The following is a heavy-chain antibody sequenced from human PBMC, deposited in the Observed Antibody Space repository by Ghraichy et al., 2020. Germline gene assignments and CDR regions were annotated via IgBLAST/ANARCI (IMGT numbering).Heavy chain of an antibody. Sequence: SETLSLTCTITADSIRSYYWSWIRQAPGKGLECIGYIYYSGSPAYNPSLEDRATISLETYWKQLSLKLRSVTSADTGLFYCARRGGEYSRSNMDVWGQGIAVTISA. CDR3: ARRGGEYSRSNMDV. CDR1: ADSIRSYY. V-gene: IGHV4-59*01. D-gene: IGHD5-12*01. J-gene: IGHJ6*01. CDR2: IYYSGSP.